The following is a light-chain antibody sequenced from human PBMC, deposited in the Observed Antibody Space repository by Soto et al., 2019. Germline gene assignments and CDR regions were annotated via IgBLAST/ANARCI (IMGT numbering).Light chain of an antibody. Sequence: EVVLTQSPGTLSLSPGERATLSCRASEKLSSNYLAWYQQKPGQAPRVLIYATSNRATGIPDRFSGSGNGKDFKITIHKLEAENLAVYYCQQFTISVRTFGQENKQQI. J-gene: IGKJ1*01. CDR2: ATS. CDR1: EKLSSNY. V-gene: IGKV3-20*01. CDR3: QQFTISVRT.